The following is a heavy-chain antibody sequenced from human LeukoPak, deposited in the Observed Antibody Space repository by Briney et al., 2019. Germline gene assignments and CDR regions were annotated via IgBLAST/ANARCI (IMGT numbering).Heavy chain of an antibody. D-gene: IGHD3-16*01. CDR2: IRDDSDGT. CDR3: VKDLNWAFDY. Sequence: GGSLRLSCAASGFTFNKSPMNCVRQAPGKGWEWISNIRDDSDGTTYADSVKGRFTISRDNAKHSLYLQINSLRAEDTAVYYCVKDLNWAFDYWGQGTLVTVSS. V-gene: IGHV3-48*01. CDR1: GFTFNKSP. J-gene: IGHJ4*02.